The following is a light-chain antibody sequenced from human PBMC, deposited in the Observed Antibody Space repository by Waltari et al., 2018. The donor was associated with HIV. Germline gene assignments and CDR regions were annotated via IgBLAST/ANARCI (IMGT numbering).Light chain of an antibody. CDR2: GNS. J-gene: IGLJ3*02. Sequence: QSVLTQPPSVSGAPGQRVTISCTGSSSNIGAAYDVPWDQQLPGTAPKLLIYGNSNRPSGVPDRFSGSKSGTSASLAITGLQAEDEADYYCQSYDSGLSVWVFGGGTKLTVL. CDR3: QSYDSGLSVWV. CDR1: SSNIGAAYD. V-gene: IGLV1-40*01.